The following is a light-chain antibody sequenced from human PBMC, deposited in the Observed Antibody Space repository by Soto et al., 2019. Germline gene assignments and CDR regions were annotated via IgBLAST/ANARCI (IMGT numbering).Light chain of an antibody. CDR1: KLGDKF. CDR2: XXX. J-gene: IGLJ2*01. Sequence: SYELTQPPSVSVSPGQTASITCSGDKLGDKFASWYQQKPGQSPVLVIXXXXXXXXXXXXXXXXXXXGNTATLTISGTQAXXXXXYYCQAWDSSTAVFGGGTQLTVL. V-gene: IGLV3-1*01. CDR3: QAWDSSTAV.